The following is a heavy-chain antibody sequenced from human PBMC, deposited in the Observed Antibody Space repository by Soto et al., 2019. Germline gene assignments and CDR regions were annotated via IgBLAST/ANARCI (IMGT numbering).Heavy chain of an antibody. J-gene: IGHJ4*02. V-gene: IGHV3-74*01. CDR1: GFAFSSYW. CDR2: INSDGSST. D-gene: IGHD6-25*01. Sequence: EVQLVESGGGLVQPGGSLRLSCAASGFAFSSYWMHWVRQAPRKGLVWVSRINSDGSSTTYADSVKGRFTISRDNAKNTLYLKMNSLRAEDTAMYYCARVGYSSAWLLNYWGQGTLVTGSA. CDR3: ARVGYSSAWLLNY.